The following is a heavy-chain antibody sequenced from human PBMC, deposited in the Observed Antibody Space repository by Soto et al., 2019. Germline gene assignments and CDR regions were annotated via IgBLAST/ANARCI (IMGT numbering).Heavy chain of an antibody. V-gene: IGHV1-3*01. CDR1: GYTLSMAE. D-gene: IGHD3-3*01. Sequence: ASLNLSRKASGYTLSMAEVRWGRLAPGQRLEWMGWINVGNGNTKYSQKFQGRVTITRDTSASTTYMELSSLISEDTAVYYCARAGYDFWSGYYRVGSSLRYMDVWGNGTTVTVSS. J-gene: IGHJ6*03. CDR3: ARAGYDFWSGYYRVGSSLRYMDV. CDR2: INVGNGNT.